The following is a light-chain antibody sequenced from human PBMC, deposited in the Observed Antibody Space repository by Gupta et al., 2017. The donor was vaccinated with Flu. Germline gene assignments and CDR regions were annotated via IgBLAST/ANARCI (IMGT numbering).Light chain of an antibody. CDR2: DAS. J-gene: IGKJ4*01. Sequence: EIVLTQSPATLSLSPGERATLSCRASQSISSYLGWYQQKPGQAPRLLIYDASNRATGIPARSSGSGSGTDFTLIISSLEPEDFAVYYCQQRASWPLTFGGGTKVEIK. CDR3: QQRASWPLT. V-gene: IGKV3-11*01. CDR1: QSISSY.